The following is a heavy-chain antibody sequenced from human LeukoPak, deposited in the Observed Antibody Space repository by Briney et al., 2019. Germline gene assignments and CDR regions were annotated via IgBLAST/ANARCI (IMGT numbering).Heavy chain of an antibody. Sequence: SETLSLTCTVSGGSMSNSGYYWGWIRQPPGKGLEWIGSIYYSGSTSYNPSLKSRVTISVDTSKNQFSLKLRSVTAADTAVYYCARHGGNYYFDYWGQGTLVTVSS. CDR2: IYYSGST. V-gene: IGHV4-39*01. D-gene: IGHD4-23*01. CDR3: ARHGGNYYFDY. J-gene: IGHJ4*02. CDR1: GGSMSNSGYY.